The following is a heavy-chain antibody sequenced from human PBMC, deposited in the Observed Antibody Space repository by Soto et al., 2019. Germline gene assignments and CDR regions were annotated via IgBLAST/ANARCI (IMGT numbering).Heavy chain of an antibody. CDR3: AKDIIALGFYDFDH. V-gene: IGHV3-9*01. D-gene: IGHD3-16*01. J-gene: IGHJ4*02. Sequence: EVQLVESGGDLVQPGRSLRLSCVVSGFTFDDYAMHWVRQAPGKGLEWVSGISWNSGKVEYADSVKGRFTISRDNVKNSLYLQMHSLRAEDTALYFCAKDIIALGFYDFDHWGQGSLVTVSS. CDR1: GFTFDDYA. CDR2: ISWNSGKV.